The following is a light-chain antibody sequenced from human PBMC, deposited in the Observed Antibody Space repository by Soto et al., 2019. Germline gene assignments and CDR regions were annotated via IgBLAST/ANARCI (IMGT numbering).Light chain of an antibody. V-gene: IGKV1-5*01. Sequence: DIKLTQSPSTLSASVGERVPLTCLASQTISNWLAWYQQKPGKAPKLLIYDASSLESGVPSRFSGSGSGTEFTLTVSSLQPDDFATYYCQQYNSDSGTFGPGTKVDIK. CDR3: QQYNSDSGT. CDR1: QTISNW. CDR2: DAS. J-gene: IGKJ1*01.